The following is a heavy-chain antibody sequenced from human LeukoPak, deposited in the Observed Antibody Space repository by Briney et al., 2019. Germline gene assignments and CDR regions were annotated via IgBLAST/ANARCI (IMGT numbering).Heavy chain of an antibody. J-gene: IGHJ1*01. Sequence: GGSLRLSCAASGFTFSSYAMSWVRQAPGKGLEWVSAISGSGGSTIYYADSVKGRFTISRDNAKNSLYLQMNSLRAEDTAVYYCARDLSDYDSSGYYYSEYFQHWGQGTLVTVSS. CDR1: GFTFSSYA. CDR3: ARDLSDYDSSGYYYSEYFQH. CDR2: ISGSGGSTI. D-gene: IGHD3-22*01. V-gene: IGHV3-23*01.